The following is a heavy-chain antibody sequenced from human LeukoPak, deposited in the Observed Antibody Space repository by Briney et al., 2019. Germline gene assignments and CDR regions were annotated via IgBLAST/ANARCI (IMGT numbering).Heavy chain of an antibody. CDR3: ARSRGALTGYNWFDP. Sequence: SETLSLTCTVSGGSITNSYYWAWIRQPPGKGLEWIGSMNYSGSTYYNPPLKSRVTISVDTSKNQFSLKLSSVTAADTAVYYCARSRGALTGYNWFDPWGQGTLVTVSS. V-gene: IGHV4-39*01. CDR1: GGSITNSYY. CDR2: MNYSGST. D-gene: IGHD1-26*01. J-gene: IGHJ5*02.